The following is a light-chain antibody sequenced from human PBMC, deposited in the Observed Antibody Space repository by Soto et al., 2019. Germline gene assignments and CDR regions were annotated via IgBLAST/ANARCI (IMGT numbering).Light chain of an antibody. V-gene: IGKV3-20*01. CDR2: GAS. CDR3: QQYGSSGT. J-gene: IGKJ1*01. Sequence: EIAMTHSPSTLSVSPGERANLSCRASQSISSNLAWYQQKPGQAPRLLIYGASNRATGIPDRFSGSGSGTDFTLTISRLEPEDFAVYYCQQYGSSGTFGQGTKVDIK. CDR1: QSISSN.